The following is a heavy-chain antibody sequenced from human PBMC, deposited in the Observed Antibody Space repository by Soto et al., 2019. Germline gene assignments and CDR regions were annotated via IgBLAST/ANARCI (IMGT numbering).Heavy chain of an antibody. Sequence: PGGSLGLSCAASGFTFSSYSMNWVRQAPGKGLEWVSYISSSSSTIYYADSVKGRFTISRDNAKNSLYLQMNSLRAEDTAVYYCARKDCSGGSCYSHVAGTLDYWGQGTLVTVSS. D-gene: IGHD2-15*01. J-gene: IGHJ4*02. CDR3: ARKDCSGGSCYSHVAGTLDY. CDR2: ISSSSSTI. CDR1: GFTFSSYS. V-gene: IGHV3-48*01.